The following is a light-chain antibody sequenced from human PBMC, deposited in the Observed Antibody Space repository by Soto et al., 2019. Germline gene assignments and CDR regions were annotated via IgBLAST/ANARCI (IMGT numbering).Light chain of an antibody. CDR1: QTINNY. V-gene: IGKV1-39*01. J-gene: IGKJ4*01. Sequence: DIQMTQSPSTLSASVGDRVTITCRASQTINNYLNWYQQKPGKAPKCLIYGASNLQSGVSSRFSGRGSATDYSLIISTLQPEDFETYFCQQSYDSPPTFAGGTKVDIK. CDR3: QQSYDSPPT. CDR2: GAS.